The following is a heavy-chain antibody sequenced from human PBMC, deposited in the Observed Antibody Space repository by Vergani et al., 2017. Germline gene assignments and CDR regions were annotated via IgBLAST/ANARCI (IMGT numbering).Heavy chain of an antibody. V-gene: IGHV3-30-3*01. Sequence: QVQLVESGGGVVQPGRSLRLSCAASGFTFSSYAMHWVRQAPGKGLEWVAVISYDGSNKYYADSVKGRFTISRDNSKNTLYLQMNSLRAEDTAVYYCAGSIAALDAFDIWGQGTMVTVSS. CDR2: ISYDGSNK. CDR3: AGSIAALDAFDI. D-gene: IGHD6-6*01. CDR1: GFTFSSYA. J-gene: IGHJ3*02.